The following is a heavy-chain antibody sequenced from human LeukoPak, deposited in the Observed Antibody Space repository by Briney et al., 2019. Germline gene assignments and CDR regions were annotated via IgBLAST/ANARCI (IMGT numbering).Heavy chain of an antibody. V-gene: IGHV1-2*02. CDR2: INPNSGGT. CDR3: ARDRRHSSSRQVWFDP. CDR1: GYTFTGYY. Sequence: ASVKVSCKASGYTFTGYYMHWVRQAPGQGLEWMGWINPNSGGTNYAQKFQGRVTMTRDTSISTAYMELSRLRSDGTAVYYCARDRRHSSSRQVWFDPWGQGTLVTVSS. D-gene: IGHD6-13*01. J-gene: IGHJ5*02.